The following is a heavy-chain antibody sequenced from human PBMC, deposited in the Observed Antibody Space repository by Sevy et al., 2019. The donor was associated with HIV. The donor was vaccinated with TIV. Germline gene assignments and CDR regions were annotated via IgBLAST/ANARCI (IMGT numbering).Heavy chain of an antibody. D-gene: IGHD3-22*01. Sequence: ASVKVSCKVSGYTLTDLSMQWVRQAPGKGLERMVSFDPEDGETNYAQKFQRRVTMTEDTSADTAYMELSSLISDETAVYFCATTKDYYDSSGCPFDYWGQGTLVTVSS. J-gene: IGHJ4*02. CDR3: ATTKDYYDSSGCPFDY. CDR1: GYTLTDLS. CDR2: FDPEDGET. V-gene: IGHV1-24*01.